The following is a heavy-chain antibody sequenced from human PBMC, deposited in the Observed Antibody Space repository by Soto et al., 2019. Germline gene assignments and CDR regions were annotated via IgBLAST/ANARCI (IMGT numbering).Heavy chain of an antibody. D-gene: IGHD3-10*01. J-gene: IGHJ4*02. CDR3: ATDAHYITMVRAPVGFDY. CDR2: FDPEDGET. Sequence: GASVTVSCKVSGYTLTELSMHWVRQAPGKGLEWMGGFDPEDGETIYAQKFQGRVTMTEDTSTDTAYMELSSLRSEDTAVYYCATDAHYITMVRAPVGFDYWGQGTLVTVSS. CDR1: GYTLTELS. V-gene: IGHV1-24*01.